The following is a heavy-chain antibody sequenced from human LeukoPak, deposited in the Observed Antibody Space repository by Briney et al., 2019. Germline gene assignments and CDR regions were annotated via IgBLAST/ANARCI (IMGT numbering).Heavy chain of an antibody. Sequence: SETLSLTCTVSGGSISSYYWSWIRQPPGKGLEWIGYIYYSGSTNYNPSLKSRVTISVDTSKNQFSLKLSSVTAADTAVYYCARTAWFGELVYYYCMDVWGKGTTVTVSS. CDR2: IYYSGST. J-gene: IGHJ6*03. CDR1: GGSISSYY. CDR3: ARTAWFGELVYYYCMDV. D-gene: IGHD3-10*01. V-gene: IGHV4-59*01.